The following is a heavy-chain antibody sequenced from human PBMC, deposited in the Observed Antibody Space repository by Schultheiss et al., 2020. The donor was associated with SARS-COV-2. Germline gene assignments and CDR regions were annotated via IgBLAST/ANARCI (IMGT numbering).Heavy chain of an antibody. CDR1: GFSLSNARMG. CDR2: IDWDDDK. J-gene: IGHJ4*02. CDR3: ARIRGSDYGVDY. V-gene: IGHV2-70*01. Sequence: SGPTLVKPTETLTLTCTVSGFSLSNARMGVSWIRQPPGKALEWLALIDWDDDKYYSTSLKTRLTISKDTSKNQVVLTMTNMDPVDTATYYCARIRGSDYGVDYWGQGTLVTVSS. D-gene: IGHD4-17*01.